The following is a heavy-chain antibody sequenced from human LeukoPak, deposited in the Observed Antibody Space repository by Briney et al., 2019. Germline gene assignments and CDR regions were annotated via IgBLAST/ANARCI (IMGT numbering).Heavy chain of an antibody. J-gene: IGHJ1*01. V-gene: IGHV3-53*01. CDR1: GFTVSSNY. D-gene: IGHD5-24*01. Sequence: GGSLRLSCAASGFTVSSNYMSWVRQAPGKGLEWVSVIYSGGSTYSADSVKGRFTISRDNSKNTLYLQMNSLRAEDTAVYYCARDLDDYNALPPFFQHWGQGTLVTVSS. CDR3: ARDLDDYNALPPFFQH. CDR2: IYSGGST.